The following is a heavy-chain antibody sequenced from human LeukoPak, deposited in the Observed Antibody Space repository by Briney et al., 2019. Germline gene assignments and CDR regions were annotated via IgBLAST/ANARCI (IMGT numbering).Heavy chain of an antibody. Sequence: SETLSLTCTVSGGSISSSSYYWGWIRQPPGKGLEWIGSIYYSGSTYYNPSLKSRVTISVDTSKNQFSLKLSSVTAADTAVYYCARGGSYPEYFQHWGQGTLVTVSS. D-gene: IGHD1-26*01. CDR3: ARGGSYPEYFQH. CDR1: GGSISSSSYY. J-gene: IGHJ1*01. CDR2: IYYSGST. V-gene: IGHV4-39*07.